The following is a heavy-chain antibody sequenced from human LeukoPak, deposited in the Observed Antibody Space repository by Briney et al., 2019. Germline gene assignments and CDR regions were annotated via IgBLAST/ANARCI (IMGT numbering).Heavy chain of an antibody. CDR1: GGSFRGYY. CDR2: INHRGST. V-gene: IGHV4-34*01. CDR3: ARLGDYYYYYMEV. J-gene: IGHJ6*03. D-gene: IGHD3-16*01. Sequence: SETLSLTCAVYGGSFRGYYWSWIRQPPGKGLEWMGEINHRGSTNYNPSLKSRVTISVDTSKNQFSLKLSSVTAADTAVYYCARLGDYYYYYMEVWGKGATVTMSS.